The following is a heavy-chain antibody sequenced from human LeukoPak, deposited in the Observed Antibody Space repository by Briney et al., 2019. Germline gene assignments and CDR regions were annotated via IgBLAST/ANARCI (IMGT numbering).Heavy chain of an antibody. J-gene: IGHJ4*02. CDR2: ISGRGGYT. V-gene: IGHV3-23*01. CDR1: AFTFSSYA. CDR3: PKDKALYSSGWSSGGYYFDY. Sequence: PGGSLRLSCAASAFTFSSYAMSWVRQAPGKGLELVSAISGRGGYTYYADSVKVRFTISRDKSKNTLYLQMNSLRAEDAAVYECPKDKALYSSGWSSGGYYFDYRGQGTQVTVSS. D-gene: IGHD6-19*01.